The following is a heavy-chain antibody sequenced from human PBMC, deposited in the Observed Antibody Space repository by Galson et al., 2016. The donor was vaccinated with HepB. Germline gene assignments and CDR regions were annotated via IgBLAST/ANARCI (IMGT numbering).Heavy chain of an antibody. J-gene: IGHJ4*02. V-gene: IGHV3-NL1*01. Sequence: SLRLSCAASGFTFSSYAMHWVRQAPGKGLEWVSLIANALNAENRHYADSVNGRFTISRDDANSFLYLHMSSLRVEDTAVYYCAPDYDSSGHFEADWGQGTLVTVS. CDR1: GFTFSSYA. CDR3: APDYDSSGHFEAD. CDR2: IANALNAENR. D-gene: IGHD3-22*01.